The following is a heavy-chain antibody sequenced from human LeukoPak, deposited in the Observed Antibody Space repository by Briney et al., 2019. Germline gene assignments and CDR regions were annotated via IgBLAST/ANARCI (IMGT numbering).Heavy chain of an antibody. J-gene: IGHJ4*02. V-gene: IGHV3-23*01. CDR2: LSDSGGRT. CDR3: ARPTYYDIFGY. Sequence: PGGSLRLSCAASGFTFSSYAMSWVRQAPGKGLEWVSTLSDSGGRTYYADSVKGRFTISRDNSKNTLYLQMNSLRAEDTAVYYCARPTYYDIFGYCGQGTLVTVSS. D-gene: IGHD3-9*01. CDR1: GFTFSSYA.